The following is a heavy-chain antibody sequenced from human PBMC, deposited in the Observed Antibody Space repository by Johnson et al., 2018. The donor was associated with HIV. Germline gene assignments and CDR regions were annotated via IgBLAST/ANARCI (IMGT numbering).Heavy chain of an antibody. Sequence: QVHLVESGGGVVQPGGSLRLSCAASGFTFSSYGMHWVRQAPGNGLEWVAFIRYDGSNKYYADSEKGRFTISRDNSKNTLYLQMISLRAEDTAVYFCAKDERQLGGWSHAFDIWGQGTKVTVSS. CDR2: IRYDGSNK. D-gene: IGHD3-16*01. CDR3: AKDERQLGGWSHAFDI. J-gene: IGHJ3*02. V-gene: IGHV3-30*02. CDR1: GFTFSSYG.